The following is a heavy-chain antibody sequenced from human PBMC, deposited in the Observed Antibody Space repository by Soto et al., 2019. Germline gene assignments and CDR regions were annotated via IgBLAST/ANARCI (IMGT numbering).Heavy chain of an antibody. CDR3: ARVYYYGSGSYHYYHYMDV. V-gene: IGHV4-34*01. D-gene: IGHD3-10*01. J-gene: IGHJ6*03. CDR1: GGSFSGYY. CDR2: IKHSGST. Sequence: SETLSLTCAVYGGSFSGYYWRWIRQPPGKGLEWIGEIKHSGSTNYNPSLKSRVTISVDTSKNQFSLKLSSVTAADTAVYYCARVYYYGSGSYHYYHYMDVWGKGTTVTVSS.